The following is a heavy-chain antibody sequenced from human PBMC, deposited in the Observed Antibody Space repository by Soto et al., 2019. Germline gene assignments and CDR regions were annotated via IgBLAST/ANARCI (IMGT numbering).Heavy chain of an antibody. CDR1: GDSISSYY. J-gene: IGHJ5*02. CDR2: IYYSGIT. V-gene: IGHV4-59*01. CDR3: ARLKRGYYKWFDP. D-gene: IGHD3-3*01. Sequence: SETLSLTCTVSGDSISSYYWSLIRQPPGKGLEWIGYIYYSGITNYNPSLKSRVTISVDTSKNQFSLKLSSVTAADTAVYYCARLKRGYYKWFDPWGQGTMVTFS.